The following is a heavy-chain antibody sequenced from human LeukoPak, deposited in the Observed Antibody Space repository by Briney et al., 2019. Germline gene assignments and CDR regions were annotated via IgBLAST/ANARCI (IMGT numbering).Heavy chain of an antibody. CDR1: GFTLSSYS. V-gene: IGHV3-21*01. CDR2: ISSSSSYI. CDR3: ARAPHTIFGVVISAGPDY. D-gene: IGHD3-3*01. J-gene: IGHJ4*02. Sequence: GGSLRLSCATSGFTLSSYSMNWVRQAPGKGLEWVSSISSSSSYIYYADSVKGRFTISRDNAKNSLYLQMNSLRAEDTAVYYCARAPHTIFGVVISAGPDYWGQGTLVTVSS.